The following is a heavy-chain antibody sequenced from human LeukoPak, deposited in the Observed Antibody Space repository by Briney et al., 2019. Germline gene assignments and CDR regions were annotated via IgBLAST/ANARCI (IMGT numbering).Heavy chain of an antibody. CDR3: ARDSAHYDILTGYYYNGMDV. D-gene: IGHD3-9*01. Sequence: PSETLSLTCSVSGGSITNYYWSWIRQSPGKGLEWIGYISYSGTTNYSPSLKSRVTISVDTSKNQFSLKLSSVTAADTAVYYCARDSAHYDILTGYYYNGMDVWGQGTTVTVSS. J-gene: IGHJ6*02. CDR1: GGSITNYY. V-gene: IGHV4-59*12. CDR2: ISYSGTT.